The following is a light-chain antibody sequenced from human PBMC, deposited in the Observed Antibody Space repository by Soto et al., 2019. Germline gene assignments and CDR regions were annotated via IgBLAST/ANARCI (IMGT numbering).Light chain of an antibody. CDR1: QSVDGY. CDR3: QQYHKWPPIT. Sequence: EVVMTQSPVTLSVSPGESATLSCRASQSVDGYLAWYQQKPGQAPRLLIYGASTRATGVTARFRGGGSGTEFTLTISSLQSEDSAVYYCQQYHKWPPITFGQGNDWR. CDR2: GAS. V-gene: IGKV3-15*01. J-gene: IGKJ5*01.